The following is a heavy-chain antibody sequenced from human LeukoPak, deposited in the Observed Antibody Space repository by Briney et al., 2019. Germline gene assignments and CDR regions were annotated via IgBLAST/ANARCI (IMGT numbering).Heavy chain of an antibody. D-gene: IGHD3-22*01. Sequence: GGSLRLSCLASGFTFSHYAMHWVRQAPGKGLEWVSSISSSSSYIYYADSVKGRFTISRDNAKNSLYLQMNSLRAEDTAVYYCARDPYPYYYDSSGYSDYWGQGTLVTVSS. CDR1: GFTFSHYA. CDR2: ISSSSSYI. J-gene: IGHJ4*02. CDR3: ARDPYPYYYDSSGYSDY. V-gene: IGHV3-21*01.